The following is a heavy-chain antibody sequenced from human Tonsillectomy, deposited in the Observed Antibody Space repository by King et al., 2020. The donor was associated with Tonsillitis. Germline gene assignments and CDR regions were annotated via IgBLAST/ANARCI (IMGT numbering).Heavy chain of an antibody. CDR2: IKGDGSVK. V-gene: IGHV3-7*01. CDR1: EFTFSEYW. Sequence: VQLVESGGGLVQPGGSLRLSCVSSEFTFSEYWMTGIRQAPGEGLEWVANIKGDGSVKDYVDFVEGRFTSSRDNADSSLFLRMNSLRAEDTAMYYCVRDRNYHDRRTYYDVLDVWGPGTMVTVSS. D-gene: IGHD3-22*01. CDR3: VRDRNYHDRRTYYDVLDV. J-gene: IGHJ3*01.